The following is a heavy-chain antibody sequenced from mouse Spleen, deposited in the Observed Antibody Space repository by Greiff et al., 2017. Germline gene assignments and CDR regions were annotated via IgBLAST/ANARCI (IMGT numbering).Heavy chain of an antibody. V-gene: IGHV1-80*01. D-gene: IGHD2-14*01. CDR2: IYPGDGDT. Sequence: VQLQQSGAELVKPGASVKISCKASGYAFSSYWMNWVKQRPGKGLEWIGQIYPGDGDTNYNGKFKGKATLTADKSSSTAYMQLSSLTSEDSAVYYCARCNYRYDVDYWGQGTTLTVSS. CDR1: GYAFSSYW. CDR3: ARCNYRYDVDY. J-gene: IGHJ2*01.